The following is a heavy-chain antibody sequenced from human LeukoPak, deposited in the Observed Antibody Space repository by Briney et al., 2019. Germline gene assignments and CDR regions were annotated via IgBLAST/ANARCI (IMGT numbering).Heavy chain of an antibody. CDR1: GYTFTSYG. J-gene: IGHJ3*02. CDR2: ISAYNGNT. CDR3: ARLVVPAAIPNDAFDI. D-gene: IGHD2-2*01. Sequence: ASVKVSCNASGYTFTSYGISWVRQAPGQGLEWMGWISAYNGNTNYAQKLQGRVTMTTDTSTSTAYMELRSLRSDDTAVYYCARLVVPAAIPNDAFDIWGQGTMVTVSS. V-gene: IGHV1-18*01.